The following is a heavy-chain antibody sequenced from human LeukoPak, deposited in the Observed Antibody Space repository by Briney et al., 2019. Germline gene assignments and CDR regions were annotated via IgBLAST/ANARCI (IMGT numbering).Heavy chain of an antibody. Sequence: PGGSLRLSCAASGFTFSNYWMTWVRQAPGKGLEWLSYISGNSGDINYLDSVRGRFTIYRDNAKNSLYLQMNSLRVEDTAVYYCTRDPRRLDYLGQGTLVTVSS. CDR2: ISGNSGDI. V-gene: IGHV3-11*05. J-gene: IGHJ4*02. CDR1: GFTFSNYW. CDR3: TRDPRRLDY.